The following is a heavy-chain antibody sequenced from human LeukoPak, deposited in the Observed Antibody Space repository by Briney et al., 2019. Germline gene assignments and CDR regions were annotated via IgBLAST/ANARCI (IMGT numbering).Heavy chain of an antibody. D-gene: IGHD3-3*01. CDR2: ISDSSSTI. CDR3: ARDEGALDFWSSYASDY. Sequence: GESLKISCAASGFTLSSYSMNWVRQAPGKGLEWVSYISDSSSTIYYADSVKGRFTISRDNAKNSLYLQMNSLRAEDTAVYYCARDEGALDFWSSYASDYWGQGTLVTVSS. V-gene: IGHV3-48*01. J-gene: IGHJ4*02. CDR1: GFTLSSYS.